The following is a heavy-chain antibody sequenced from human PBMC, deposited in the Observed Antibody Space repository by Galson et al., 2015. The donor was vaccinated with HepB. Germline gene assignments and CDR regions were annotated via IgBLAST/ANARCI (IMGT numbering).Heavy chain of an antibody. CDR3: AHRSKYSNTWWSGHYLDS. J-gene: IGHJ4*02. CDR2: PYWDDDK. CDR1: GVSLSTSGEA. D-gene: IGHD4-11*01. Sequence: PALVKPTQTLTLTCPLSGVSLSTSGEAVAWLRQPPGKALEFPPPPYWDDDKGFRSSLKTRLSLSTDTSKRQVVLTLRSVGSVDTGTYYCAHRSKYSNTWWSGHYLDSWGEGIPVTVSS. V-gene: IGHV2-5*02.